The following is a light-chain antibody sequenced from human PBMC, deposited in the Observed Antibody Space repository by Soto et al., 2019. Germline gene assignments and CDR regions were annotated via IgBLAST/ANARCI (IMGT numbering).Light chain of an antibody. CDR3: QQYGSSGT. J-gene: IGKJ1*01. CDR1: QSVSNNY. Sequence: EIVFTPSPSTLSLSPGERAPLSCRASQSVSNNYLAWYQQKPGQAPRLLIYGASNRATGIPDRFSGSGSGTDFTLTISRLEPEDFAVYYCQQYGSSGTFGQGTKVDIK. V-gene: IGKV3-20*01. CDR2: GAS.